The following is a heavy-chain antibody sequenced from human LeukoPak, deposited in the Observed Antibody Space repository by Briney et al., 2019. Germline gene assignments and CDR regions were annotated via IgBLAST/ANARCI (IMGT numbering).Heavy chain of an antibody. CDR1: GFTFSDYY. D-gene: IGHD2-2*01. V-gene: IGHV3-11*01. CDR3: ARETCSSTSCYDFDY. J-gene: IGHJ4*02. CDR2: ISSSGSTI. Sequence: GGSLRLSSAASGFTFSDYYMSWIRQAPGKGLEWVSYISSSGSTIYYADSVKGRFTISRDNAKNSLYLQMNSLRAEDTAVYYCARETCSSTSCYDFDYWGQGTLVTVSS.